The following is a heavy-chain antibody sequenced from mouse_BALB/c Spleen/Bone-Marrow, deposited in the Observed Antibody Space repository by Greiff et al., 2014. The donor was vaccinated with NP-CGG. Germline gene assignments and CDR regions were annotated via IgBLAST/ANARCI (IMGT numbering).Heavy chain of an antibody. CDR1: GYSFTGYT. V-gene: IGHV1-26*01. CDR2: INPYNGGT. J-gene: IGHJ3*01. Sequence: EVQLQQSGPELVKPGSSMKISCKASGYSFTGYTMNWVKQSHGKNLEWIGLINPYNGGTSYNQKFKGKATLTVNKSSSTAYMELLSLTSEDSAVYYCARGNYGSSYGFAYWGQGTQVTVSA. D-gene: IGHD1-1*01. CDR3: ARGNYGSSYGFAY.